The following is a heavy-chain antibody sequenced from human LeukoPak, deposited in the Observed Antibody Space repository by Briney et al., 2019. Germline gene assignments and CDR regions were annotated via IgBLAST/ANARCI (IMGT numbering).Heavy chain of an antibody. CDR3: ARDHPRAIFGVVISCGMDV. CDR1: GYTFTGYY. V-gene: IGHV1-2*02. J-gene: IGHJ6*02. D-gene: IGHD3-3*01. CDR2: INPNSGGT. Sequence: GASVKVSCKASGYTFTGYYMHWVRQAPGQGLEWMGWINPNSGGTNYAQKFQGRVTMTRDTSISTAYMELSRLRSDDTAVYYCARDHPRAIFGVVISCGMDVWGQGTTVTVSS.